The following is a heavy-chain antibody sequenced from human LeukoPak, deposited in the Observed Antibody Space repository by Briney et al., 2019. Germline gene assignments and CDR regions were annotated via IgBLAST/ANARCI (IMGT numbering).Heavy chain of an antibody. D-gene: IGHD3-22*01. V-gene: IGHV1-46*01. J-gene: IGHJ3*02. CDR1: GYTFTSYY. Sequence: GASVQVSCQASGYTFTSYYLHWVRQAPGQGLEWMGIINPSGATTTYAQKFQGRVAMTRGTSTSTVYMELSSLRSEDTAVYYCARAAIRGIVVITTGRAFDIWGQGTMVTVSS. CDR2: INPSGATT. CDR3: ARAAIRGIVVITTGRAFDI.